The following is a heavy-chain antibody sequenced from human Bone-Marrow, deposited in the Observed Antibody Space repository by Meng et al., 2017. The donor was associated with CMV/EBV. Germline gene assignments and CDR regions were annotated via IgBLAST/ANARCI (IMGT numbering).Heavy chain of an antibody. CDR3: ASGGDDCSSTSFFYY. D-gene: IGHD2-2*01. V-gene: IGHV1-2*02. J-gene: IGHJ4*02. CDR2: INPNSGGT. CDR1: GYTFTDYY. Sequence: ASVKVSCKASGYTFTDYYMHWVRQAPGQGLEWMGWINPNSGGTNYAQKFQGRVTMTRDTSINTAYMELSRLRSDDTAVYYCASGGDDCSSTSFFYYWGQGTLVTVSS.